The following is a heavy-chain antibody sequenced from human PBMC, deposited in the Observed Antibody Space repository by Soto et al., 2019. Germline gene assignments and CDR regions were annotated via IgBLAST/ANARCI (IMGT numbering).Heavy chain of an antibody. Sequence: SVKVSCKASGGTFSSYTITWVRQAPGQGLEWMGGIIPIFGTGNYAQKFQGRVTITADKSTSTAYMELSSLRSEDTAVYYCAGGETDSSFDYWGQGTPVTVSS. J-gene: IGHJ4*02. D-gene: IGHD6-13*01. CDR1: GGTFSSYT. V-gene: IGHV1-69*06. CDR2: IIPIFGTG. CDR3: AGGETDSSFDY.